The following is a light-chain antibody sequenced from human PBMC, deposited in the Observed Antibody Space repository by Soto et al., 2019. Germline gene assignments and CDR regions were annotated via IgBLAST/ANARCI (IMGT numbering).Light chain of an antibody. CDR3: QQYESFFPLT. Sequence: DIQMTQSPSTLSASVGDRVTITCRASQNINSWLAWYQQKPGKAPKLLIYKASNLESGVPSGFSGSGSGTDFTLTISSLQPDDFATYHCQQYESFFPLTFGGGTKVEIK. CDR1: QNINSW. CDR2: KAS. J-gene: IGKJ4*01. V-gene: IGKV1-5*03.